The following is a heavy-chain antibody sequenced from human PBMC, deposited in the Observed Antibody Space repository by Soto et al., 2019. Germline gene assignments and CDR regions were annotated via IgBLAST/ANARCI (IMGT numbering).Heavy chain of an antibody. J-gene: IGHJ4*02. V-gene: IGHV3-23*01. Sequence: GGSLRLSCATSGFTFSNYAMTWVRQAPGKGLEWVSALTGSGTTTYYADSVKGRFTISRDISKNTLYLQMNSLRAEDTAVYYCAKDATYSSSWYGGIDYWGRGPLVTVSS. CDR2: LTGSGTTT. D-gene: IGHD6-13*01. CDR1: GFTFSNYA. CDR3: AKDATYSSSWYGGIDY.